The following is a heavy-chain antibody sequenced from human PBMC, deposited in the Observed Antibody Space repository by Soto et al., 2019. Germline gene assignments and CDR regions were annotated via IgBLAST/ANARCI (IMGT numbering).Heavy chain of an antibody. D-gene: IGHD6-19*01. CDR3: VRDGSTGWNFDS. V-gene: IGHV3-7*01. CDR1: GFTLSSYW. CDR2: TRQDGGQS. Sequence: GGSLRLSCEASGFTLSSYWMSWIRQAPGKGLEWVANTRQDGGQSYLVDSVQGRFTISRDNAKNSVYLQMNSLRAEDTAVYYRVRDGSTGWNFDSWGQGTLVTVSS. J-gene: IGHJ4*02.